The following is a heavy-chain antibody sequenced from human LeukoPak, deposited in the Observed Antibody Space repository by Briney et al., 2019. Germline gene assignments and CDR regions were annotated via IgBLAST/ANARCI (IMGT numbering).Heavy chain of an antibody. D-gene: IGHD3-9*01. Sequence: SETLSLTCTVSGGSISSYYWNWIRQPPGKGLEWIGYIFYSGRTNYNPSLKSRVTISVDTSKNWFSLRLTSVTAADTAVYYCARVTGYTIEDYFDYWGQGTLVTVSS. J-gene: IGHJ4*02. CDR3: ARVTGYTIEDYFDY. V-gene: IGHV4-59*01. CDR2: IFYSGRT. CDR1: GGSISSYY.